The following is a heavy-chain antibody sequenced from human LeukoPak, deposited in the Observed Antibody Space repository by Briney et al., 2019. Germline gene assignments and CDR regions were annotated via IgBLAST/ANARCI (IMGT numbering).Heavy chain of an antibody. CDR3: AKDRPITMVRGVIC. Sequence: GGSLRLSCAATGFTFSSYNMNWVRQAPGKGLEWVSAISGSGGSTYYADSVKGRFTISRDNSKNTLYLQMNSLRAEDTAVYYCAKDRPITMVRGVICWGQGTLVTVSS. D-gene: IGHD3-10*01. CDR1: GFTFSSYN. V-gene: IGHV3-23*01. J-gene: IGHJ4*02. CDR2: ISGSGGST.